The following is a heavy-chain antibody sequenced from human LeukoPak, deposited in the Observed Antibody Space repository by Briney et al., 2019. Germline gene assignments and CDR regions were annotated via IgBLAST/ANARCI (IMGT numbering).Heavy chain of an antibody. CDR2: ISYDGSNK. J-gene: IGHJ5*02. V-gene: IGHV3-30*18. CDR1: GFTFSSYG. Sequence: HPGRSLRLSCAASGFTFSSYGMHWVRQAPGKGLEWVAVISYDGSNKYYADSVKSRFTISRDNSKNTLYLQMNSLRAEDTAVYYCAKEANVPTWGQGTLVTVSS. CDR3: AKEANVPT.